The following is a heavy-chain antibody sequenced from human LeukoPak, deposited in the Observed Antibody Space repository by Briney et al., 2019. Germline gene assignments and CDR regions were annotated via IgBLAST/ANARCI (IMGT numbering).Heavy chain of an antibody. CDR1: GGSISSYY. D-gene: IGHD3-9*01. V-gene: IGHV4-4*07. CDR2: IYTSGRT. Sequence: SETLSLTCTVSGGSISSYYWSWLRQPAGKGREWIGRIYTSGRTNYNPSLKSRVTLSVDTSKNQFCLRPSSVTAADTAVYYCASGYFDWDNWFDTWGQGTLVTVSS. CDR3: ASGYFDWDNWFDT. J-gene: IGHJ5*02.